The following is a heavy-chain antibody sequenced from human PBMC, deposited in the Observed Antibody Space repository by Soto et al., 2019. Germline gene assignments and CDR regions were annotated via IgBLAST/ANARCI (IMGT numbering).Heavy chain of an antibody. CDR2: INPSGGST. CDR1: GYTFTSYY. D-gene: IGHD1-26*01. Sequence: VKVSCKASGYTFTSYYMHWVRQAPGQGLEWMGIINPSGGSTSYAQKFQGRVTMTRDTSTSTVYMELSSLRSEDTAVYYCASIVGATDDAFDIWVQGTMVTVSS. V-gene: IGHV1-46*03. J-gene: IGHJ3*02. CDR3: ASIVGATDDAFDI.